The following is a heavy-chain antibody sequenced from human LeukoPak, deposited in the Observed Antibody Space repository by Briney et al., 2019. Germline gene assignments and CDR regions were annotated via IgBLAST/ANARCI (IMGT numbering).Heavy chain of an antibody. CDR2: IYTSGST. D-gene: IGHD6-6*01. CDR3: ARAPGIAARRSYYYYYMDV. Sequence: SETLSLTCTVSGGSISSYYWSWIRQPAGEGLEWIGRIYTSGSTNYNPSLKSRVTMSVDTSKNQFSLKLSSVTAADTAVYYCARAPGIAARRSYYYYYMDVWGKGTTVTVSS. CDR1: GGSISSYY. V-gene: IGHV4-4*07. J-gene: IGHJ6*03.